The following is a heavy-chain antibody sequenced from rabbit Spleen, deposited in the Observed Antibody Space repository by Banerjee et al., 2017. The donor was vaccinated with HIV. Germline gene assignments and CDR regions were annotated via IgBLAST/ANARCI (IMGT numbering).Heavy chain of an antibody. D-gene: IGHD1-1*01. CDR3: ARLDYGSGYYSWYYFDL. CDR1: GFSFSDRDV. CDR2: INAATGKP. J-gene: IGHJ4*01. V-gene: IGHV1S45*01. Sequence: EQLVESGGGLVQPEGSLTLTCKASGFSFSDRDVMCWVRQAPGKGLEWIACINAATGKPVYATWASGRFTISSDNAQNTLYLQLKSLTAADTAIYFCARLDYGSGYYSWYYFDLWGPGTLVTVS.